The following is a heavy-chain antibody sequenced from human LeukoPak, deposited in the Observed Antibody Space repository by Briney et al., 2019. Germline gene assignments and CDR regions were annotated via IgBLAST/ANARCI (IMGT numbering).Heavy chain of an antibody. J-gene: IGHJ5*01. Sequence: SETLSLTCTVSGGSISSGSYYWSWIRQPAGKGLEWIGRIYTSGSTNYNPSLKSRVTISADTSKNQFSLKLSSVTAADTAVYYCARMATLSTIAARGRSWFDSWGQGTLVTVSS. CDR3: ARMATLSTIAARGRSWFDS. D-gene: IGHD6-6*01. CDR1: GGSISSGSYY. V-gene: IGHV4-61*02. CDR2: IYTSGST.